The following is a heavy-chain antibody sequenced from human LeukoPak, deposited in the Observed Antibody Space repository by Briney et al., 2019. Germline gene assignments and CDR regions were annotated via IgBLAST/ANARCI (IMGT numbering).Heavy chain of an antibody. D-gene: IGHD6-6*01. J-gene: IGHJ4*02. CDR3: ARYSSSSGYFDY. Sequence: SETLSLTCTVSGGSISSYYWSWIRQPPGKGLEWIGYIYYSGSTNYNPSLKSRVTISVDTSKNQFSLKLSSVTVADTAVYYCARYSSSSGYFDYWGQGTLVTVSS. V-gene: IGHV4-59*01. CDR1: GGSISSYY. CDR2: IYYSGST.